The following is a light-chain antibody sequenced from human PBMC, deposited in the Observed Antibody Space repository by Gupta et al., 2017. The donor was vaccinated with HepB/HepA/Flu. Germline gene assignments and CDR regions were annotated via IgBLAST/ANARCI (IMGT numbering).Light chain of an antibody. J-gene: IGLJ2*01. CDR3: SSYAGSNNLV. Sequence: QSALPQPPSASGSPGQPVTISCTGTSSDVGGYNYVSWYQQHPGKAPKLMIYEVSKRPSGVPDRFSGSKSGNTASLTVSGLQAEDEADYYCSSYAGSNNLVFGGGTKLTVL. CDR1: SSDVGGYNY. V-gene: IGLV2-8*01. CDR2: EVS.